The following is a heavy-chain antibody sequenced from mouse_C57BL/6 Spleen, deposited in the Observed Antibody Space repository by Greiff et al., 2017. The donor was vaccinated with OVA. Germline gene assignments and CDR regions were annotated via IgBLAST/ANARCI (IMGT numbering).Heavy chain of an antibody. V-gene: IGHV1-64*01. CDR3: AREEDCPSDAMDY. Sequence: QVQLQQPGAELVKPGASVKLSCKASGYTFTSYWMHWVKQRPGQGLEWIGMIHPNSGSTNYNEKFKSKATLTVDKSSSTAYMQLSSLTSEDSAVYYCAREEDCPSDAMDYWGQGTSVTVSS. J-gene: IGHJ4*01. CDR1: GYTFTSYW. CDR2: IHPNSGST.